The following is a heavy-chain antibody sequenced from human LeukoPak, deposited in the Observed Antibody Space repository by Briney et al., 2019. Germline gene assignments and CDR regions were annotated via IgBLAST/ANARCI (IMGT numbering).Heavy chain of an antibody. CDR3: AKGCTNGVCYTN. D-gene: IGHD2-8*01. V-gene: IGHV3-21*01. Sequence: GGSLRLSCAASGFTVSSNYMSWFRQAPGKGLEWVSSISSSSSYIYYADSVKGRFTISRDNAKNSLYLQMNSLRAEDTAVYYCAKGCTNGVCYTNWGQGTLVTVSS. CDR1: GFTVSSNY. J-gene: IGHJ4*02. CDR2: ISSSSSYI.